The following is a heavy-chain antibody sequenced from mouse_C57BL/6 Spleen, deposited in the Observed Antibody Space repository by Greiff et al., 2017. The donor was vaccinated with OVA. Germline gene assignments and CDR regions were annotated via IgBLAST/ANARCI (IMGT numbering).Heavy chain of an antibody. CDR2: IWRGGST. Sequence: QVQLQQSGPGLVQPSQSLSITCTVSGFSLTSYGVHWVRQSPGKGLEWLGVIWRGGSTDYNAAFMSRLSITKDNSKSQVFFKMNSLQADDTAIYYCATSTMVTTRNYAMDYWGQGTSVTVSS. CDR3: ATSTMVTTRNYAMDY. CDR1: GFSLTSYG. J-gene: IGHJ4*01. V-gene: IGHV2-5*01. D-gene: IGHD2-2*01.